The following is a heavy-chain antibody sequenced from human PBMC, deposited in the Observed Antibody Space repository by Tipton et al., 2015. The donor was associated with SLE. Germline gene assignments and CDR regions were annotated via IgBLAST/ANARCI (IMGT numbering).Heavy chain of an antibody. Sequence: QLVQSGAEVKKPGEPLKISCKGSGYSFTSYWIAWVRQMPGKGLEWMGIIYPGDYDTRYSPYFQGRDTISADNSITTAYVQWSRLKASDTAIYYCARFPHQPRAYFYNLGQGPLPTVSS. J-gene: IGHJ4*02. CDR1: GYSFTSYW. CDR3: ARFPHQPRAYFYN. CDR2: IYPGDYDT. D-gene: IGHD2-2*01. V-gene: IGHV5-51*01.